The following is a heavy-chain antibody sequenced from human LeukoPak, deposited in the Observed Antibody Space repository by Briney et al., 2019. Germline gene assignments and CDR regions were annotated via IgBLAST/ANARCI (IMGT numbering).Heavy chain of an antibody. V-gene: IGHV3-73*01. CDR3: STTVTA. Sequence: GGSLKLSCAASGLIFSDSAIHWVRHGSGTGLEWVGRIRGKAYTYATTYAESVQGRFTISRDDSKNTAYLQMNSLKTEDTAVYYCSTTVTARGQGTLVTVST. CDR1: GLIFSDSA. CDR2: IRGKAYTYAT. J-gene: IGHJ4*02. D-gene: IGHD4-17*01.